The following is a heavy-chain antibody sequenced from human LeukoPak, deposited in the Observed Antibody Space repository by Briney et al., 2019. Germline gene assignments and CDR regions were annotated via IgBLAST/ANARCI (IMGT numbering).Heavy chain of an antibody. CDR2: INHSGST. D-gene: IGHD2-15*01. J-gene: IGHJ6*03. Sequence: SETLSLTCAVYGGSFSGYYWSWIRQPPGKGLEWIGEINHSGSTNYNPSLKSRVTISVDTSKNQFSLKLSSVTAADTAVYYCARSVEGYCSGGSCYSYYYYMDVWGKGTTVTVSS. CDR1: GGSFSGYY. CDR3: ARSVEGYCSGGSCYSYYYYMDV. V-gene: IGHV4-34*01.